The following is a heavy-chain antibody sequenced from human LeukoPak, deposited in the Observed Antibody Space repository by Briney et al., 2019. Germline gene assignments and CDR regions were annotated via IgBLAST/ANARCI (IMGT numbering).Heavy chain of an antibody. D-gene: IGHD2-2*01. CDR3: AREIVVVPAASNWFDP. Sequence: PGGSLRLSCAASGFTFSSYAMSWVRQAPGKGLEWVSGISSSGGSAYYADSVKGRFTISRDNAKNSLYLQMNSLRAEDTAVYYCAREIVVVPAASNWFDPWGQGTLVTVSS. CDR2: ISSSGGSA. J-gene: IGHJ5*02. V-gene: IGHV3-23*01. CDR1: GFTFSSYA.